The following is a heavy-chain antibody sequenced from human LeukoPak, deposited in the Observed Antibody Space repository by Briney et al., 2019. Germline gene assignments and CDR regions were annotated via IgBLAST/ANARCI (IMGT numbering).Heavy chain of an antibody. J-gene: IGHJ4*02. CDR2: ISGSGGST. CDR1: GFTFSSYA. CDR3: TTLPEESFPYDY. Sequence: SGGSLRLSCAASGFTFSSYAMSWVRQAPGKGLEWVSAISGSGGSTYYADSVKGRFTISRDNSKNTLYLQMNSLRAEDTAVYYCTTLPEESFPYDYWGQGTLVTVSS. V-gene: IGHV3-23*01. D-gene: IGHD1-14*01.